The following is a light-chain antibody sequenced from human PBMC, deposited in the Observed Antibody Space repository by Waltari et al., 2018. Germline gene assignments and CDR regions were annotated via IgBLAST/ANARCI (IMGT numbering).Light chain of an antibody. Sequence: SYDLTQTPSVSVSPGQTATITCSGAALHKKYAYGFQQKSGQAPILVIYQYTKRPSVSPVRFSGSSSGTMATLTISGARVEDEADYYCYSTEDAGHHRVFGGGTKVTVL. CDR3: YSTEDAGHHRV. CDR1: ALHKKY. CDR2: QYT. J-gene: IGLJ2*01. V-gene: IGLV3-10*01.